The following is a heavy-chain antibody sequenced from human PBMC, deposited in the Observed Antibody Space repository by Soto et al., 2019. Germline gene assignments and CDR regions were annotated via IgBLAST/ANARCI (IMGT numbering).Heavy chain of an antibody. Sequence: SCPTLVNPTQTLTLTCTFSGFSLSTSGMCXSWIRQPPGKALEWLALIDWDDDKYYSTSLKTRLTISKDTSKNQVVLTMTNMDPVDTATYYCARIQAPSYGMDVWGQGTTVTVSS. J-gene: IGHJ6*02. CDR2: IDWDDDK. V-gene: IGHV2-70*01. CDR3: ARIQAPSYGMDV. CDR1: GFSLSTSGMC.